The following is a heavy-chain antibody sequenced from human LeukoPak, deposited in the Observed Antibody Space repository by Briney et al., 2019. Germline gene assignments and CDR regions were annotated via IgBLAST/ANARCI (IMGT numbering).Heavy chain of an antibody. J-gene: IGHJ4*02. V-gene: IGHV4-59*01. Sequence: SETLSLTCSVSGGSISSYYWNWIRQPPGKGLEWIGYIFYSGNTNYNPSLKSRVTISIDTSKNQFSLKLSSVTAADTAVYYCAGGWGYFECWGQGTLVTVSS. CDR3: AGGWGYFEC. CDR1: GGSISSYY. CDR2: IFYSGNT. D-gene: IGHD3-16*01.